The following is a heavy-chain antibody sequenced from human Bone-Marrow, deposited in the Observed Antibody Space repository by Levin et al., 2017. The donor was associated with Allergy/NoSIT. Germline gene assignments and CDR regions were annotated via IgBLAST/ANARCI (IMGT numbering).Heavy chain of an antibody. V-gene: IGHV3-30*18. CDR3: AKDVDPSCSSTSCQGYYGMDV. CDR1: GFTFSSYG. J-gene: IGHJ6*02. Sequence: SCAASGFTFSSYGMHWVRQAPGKGLEWVAVISYDGSNKYYADSVKGRFTISRDNSKNTLYLQMNSLRAEDTAVYYCAKDVDPSCSSTSCQGYYGMDVWGQGTTVTVSS. CDR2: ISYDGSNK. D-gene: IGHD2-2*01.